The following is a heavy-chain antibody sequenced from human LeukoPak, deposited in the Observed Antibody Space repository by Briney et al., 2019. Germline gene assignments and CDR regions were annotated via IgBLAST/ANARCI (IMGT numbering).Heavy chain of an antibody. CDR3: AREYQLLNQYYYYYGMDV. V-gene: IGHV1-2*06. Sequence: ASVKVSCKASGYTFTGYYMHWVRQAPGQGLEWMGRINPNSGGTNYAQKFQGRVTMTRDTSISTAYMVLSRLRSDDTAVYYCAREYQLLNQYYYYYGMDVWGQGTTVTVSS. CDR1: GYTFTGYY. CDR2: INPNSGGT. D-gene: IGHD2-2*02. J-gene: IGHJ6*02.